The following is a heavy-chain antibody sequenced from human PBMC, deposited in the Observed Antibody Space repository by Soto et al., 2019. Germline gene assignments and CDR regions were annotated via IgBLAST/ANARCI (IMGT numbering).Heavy chain of an antibody. V-gene: IGHV4-31*03. CDR2: IYYSGST. J-gene: IGHJ2*01. CDR1: GGSISSGGYY. Sequence: TLSLTCTVSGGSISSGGYYWSWIRQHPGKGLEWIGYIYYSGSTYYNPSLKSRVTISVDTSKSQFSLKLSSVTAADTAVYYCASSVVPALNWYFDLWGRGTLVTVSS. CDR3: ASSVVPALNWYFDL. D-gene: IGHD2-2*01.